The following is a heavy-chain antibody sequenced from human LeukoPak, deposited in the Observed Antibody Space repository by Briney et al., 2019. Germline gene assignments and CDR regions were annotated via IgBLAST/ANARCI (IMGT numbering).Heavy chain of an antibody. J-gene: IGHJ4*02. CDR1: GYTFTSYG. V-gene: IGHV1-18*01. Sequence: GASVKVSCKASGYTFTSYGISWVRQAPGQGLEWMGWISAYNGNTNYAQKLQGRVTMTTDTSTSTAYMELRSLRSDDTAVYCCARVANIVVVPAAMDYWGQGTLVTVSS. CDR2: ISAYNGNT. CDR3: ARVANIVVVPAAMDY. D-gene: IGHD2-2*01.